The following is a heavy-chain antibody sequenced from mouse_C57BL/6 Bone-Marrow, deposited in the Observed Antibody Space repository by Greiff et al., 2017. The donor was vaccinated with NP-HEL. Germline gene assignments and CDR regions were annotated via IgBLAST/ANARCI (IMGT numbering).Heavy chain of an antibody. V-gene: IGHV5-17*01. Sequence: EVKLVESGGGLVKPGGSLKLSCAASGFTFSDYGMHWVRQAPEKGLVWVAYISSGSSTIYYADTVKGRFTISRDNAKNTLFLQMTSLRSEDTARYYCARGGAWFAYWGQGTLVTVSA. J-gene: IGHJ3*01. CDR3: ARGGAWFAY. CDR2: ISSGSSTI. CDR1: GFTFSDYG.